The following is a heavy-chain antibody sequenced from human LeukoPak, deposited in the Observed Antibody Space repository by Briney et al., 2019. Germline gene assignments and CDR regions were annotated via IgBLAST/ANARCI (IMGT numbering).Heavy chain of an antibody. Sequence: ASVKLCCKASGSTFTAYYMHWVRQAPGPGLEWMGWIKPDRGGTNYAQTFQGRVTLTRDTSISTAYIELSSLRSDYTAAYHYARWGSGSYYSLLLDYWGQGTPVTVSS. CDR1: GSTFTAYY. J-gene: IGHJ4*02. D-gene: IGHD1-26*01. CDR3: ARWGSGSYYSLLLDY. V-gene: IGHV1-2*02. CDR2: IKPDRGGT.